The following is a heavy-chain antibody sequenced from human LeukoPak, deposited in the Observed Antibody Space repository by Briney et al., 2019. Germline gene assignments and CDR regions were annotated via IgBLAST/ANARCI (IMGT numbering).Heavy chain of an antibody. D-gene: IGHD2-2*01. V-gene: IGHV3-64*01. Sequence: GGSLRLSCAASGFTFSSSAMHWVRQAPGKGLEYVSAISSNEDGTYYANSVKGRFTISRDNSKNTVYLQLGSLRIEDMAVYYCARWGTTSCYDCWGQGTLVTVSS. CDR1: GFTFSSSA. CDR2: ISSNEDGT. J-gene: IGHJ4*02. CDR3: ARWGTTSCYDC.